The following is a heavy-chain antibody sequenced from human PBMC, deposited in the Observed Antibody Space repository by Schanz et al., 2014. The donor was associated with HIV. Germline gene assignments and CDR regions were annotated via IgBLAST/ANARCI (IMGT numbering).Heavy chain of an antibody. CDR1: GFTFSSYG. J-gene: IGHJ4*02. CDR2: IWNDGTNK. Sequence: QVQLVESGGGVVQPGRSLRLSCAASGFTFSSYGMHWVRQAPGKGLEWVAVIWNDGTNKYHADSVKGRFTTSRDNSRNTLNLQMNSLRAEDTAVYYCARDGSGVLGAIFYYFDYWGQGTLVTVSS. V-gene: IGHV3-33*01. D-gene: IGHD1-26*01. CDR3: ARDGSGVLGAIFYYFDY.